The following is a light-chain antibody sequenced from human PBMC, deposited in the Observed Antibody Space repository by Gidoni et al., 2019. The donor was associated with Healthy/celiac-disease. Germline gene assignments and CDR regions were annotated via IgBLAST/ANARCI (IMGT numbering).Light chain of an antibody. V-gene: IGKV1-39*01. CDR2: AAS. J-gene: IGKJ2*01. CDR1: QSISSY. Sequence: DIQMTQSPSTLSASVGARVTITCRASQSISSYLNWYRQKPGKAPKLLIYAASSLQSGVPSRFSGSGSGTDFTLTISSLQPEDFATYYCQQSYSTPQKTFGQGTKLEIK. CDR3: QQSYSTPQKT.